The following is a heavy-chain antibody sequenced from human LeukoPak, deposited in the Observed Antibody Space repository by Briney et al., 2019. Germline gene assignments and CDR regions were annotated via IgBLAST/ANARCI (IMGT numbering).Heavy chain of an antibody. J-gene: IGHJ3*02. CDR1: GGSISSYY. CDR3: ARHAEESFDAFDI. V-gene: IGHV4-59*08. D-gene: IGHD1-26*01. CDR2: IYYSGST. Sequence: SETLSLTCTVSGGSISSYYWSWIRQPPGKGLEWIGYIYYSGSTNYNLSLKSRVTISVDTSRNQFSLKLTSVTAADTAGYYCARHAEESFDAFDIWGQGTMVTVSS.